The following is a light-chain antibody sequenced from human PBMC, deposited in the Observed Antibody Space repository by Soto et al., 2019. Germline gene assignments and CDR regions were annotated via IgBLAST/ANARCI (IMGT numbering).Light chain of an antibody. CDR3: QQYYSSPIT. V-gene: IGKV3-20*01. CDR2: GAS. CDR1: PSVSTSY. Sequence: VSTQSPCTPCLPPRELSLLSCRARPSVSTSYLAWYQQKPGQAPRLLIYGASSRATGIPDRFSGSGSGTDFTLTISRLEAEDVAVYYCQQYYSSPITFGQGTKLEIK. J-gene: IGKJ5*01.